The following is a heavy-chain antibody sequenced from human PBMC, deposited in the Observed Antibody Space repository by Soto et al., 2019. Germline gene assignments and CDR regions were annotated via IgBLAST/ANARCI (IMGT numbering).Heavy chain of an antibody. Sequence: QVQLVESGGGVVQPGRSLRLSCAASGFTFSSYGMHWVRQAPGKGLEWVAVIWYDGSNKNYAESVKGRLTISRDNSKNTQYQQMNRLRAEDTAVDCCAGDGVSSWYYFDYWGQGTLVTVSS. J-gene: IGHJ4*02. CDR1: GFTFSSYG. D-gene: IGHD6-13*01. CDR2: IWYDGSNK. CDR3: AGDGVSSWYYFDY. V-gene: IGHV3-33*01.